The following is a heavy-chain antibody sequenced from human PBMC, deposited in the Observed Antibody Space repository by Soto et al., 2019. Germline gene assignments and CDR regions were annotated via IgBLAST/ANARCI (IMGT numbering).Heavy chain of an antibody. D-gene: IGHD3-3*01. CDR3: AHRVLRTVFGLVTTTAIYFDF. V-gene: IGHV2-5*02. CDR2: IYWDDDK. J-gene: IGHJ4*02. CDR1: GFSLTTSGVG. Sequence: QITLNESGPTVVRPTETLTLTCRVSGFSLTTSGVGVGWIRQSPGKAPEWLALIYWDDDKRYSASLKSRLTIPKDTSKNQVVLTVSDLDPTDTATYYCAHRVLRTVFGLVTTTAIYFDFWGQGTPVAVSS.